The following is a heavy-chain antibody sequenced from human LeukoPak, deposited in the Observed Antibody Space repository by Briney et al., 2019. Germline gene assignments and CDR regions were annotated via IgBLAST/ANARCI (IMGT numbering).Heavy chain of an antibody. V-gene: IGHV4-61*02. CDR3: ARDIHTSDWTKFDY. D-gene: IGHD6-19*01. CDR1: GVSISSSTYY. CDR2: IYSSGRT. J-gene: IGHJ4*02. Sequence: SETLSLACNVSGVSISSSTYYWSWIRQPAGKGLEWIGRIYSSGRTNYNPSLKSRVTISVDTSKNQFSLNLSSVTAADTAVYYCARDIHTSDWTKFDYWGQGTSVTVSS.